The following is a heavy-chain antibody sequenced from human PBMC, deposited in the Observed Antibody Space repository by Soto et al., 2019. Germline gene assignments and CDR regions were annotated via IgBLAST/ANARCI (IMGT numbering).Heavy chain of an antibody. Sequence: ASVKVSCKASGYTFTSYGISWVRQAPGQGLEWMGWISAYNGNTNYAQKLQGRVTMTTDTSTSTAYMELRILRSDDTAVYYCARDDLWFGEFLPSNYYSCMDVWHQRTTVTASS. D-gene: IGHD3-10*01. CDR2: ISAYNGNT. CDR1: GYTFTSYG. V-gene: IGHV1-18*04. CDR3: ARDDLWFGEFLPSNYYSCMDV. J-gene: IGHJ6*02.